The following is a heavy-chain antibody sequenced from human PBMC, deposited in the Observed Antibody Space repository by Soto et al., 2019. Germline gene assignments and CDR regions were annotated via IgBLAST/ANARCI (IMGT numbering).Heavy chain of an antibody. Sequence: QVQLVQSGAEVKKPGASVKVSCKASGYTFTGYYMHWVRQAPGQGLEWMGWINPNSGGTNYAQKFQGWVTMTRDTSISTAYMELSRLRSDDTAVYYCARRESSGTEYYDSSGYCDYWGQGTLVTVSS. CDR3: ARRESSGTEYYDSSGYCDY. J-gene: IGHJ4*02. CDR1: GYTFTGYY. CDR2: INPNSGGT. V-gene: IGHV1-2*04. D-gene: IGHD3-22*01.